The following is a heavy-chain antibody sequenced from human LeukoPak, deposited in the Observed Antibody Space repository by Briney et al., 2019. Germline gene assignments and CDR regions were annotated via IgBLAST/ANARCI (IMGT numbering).Heavy chain of an antibody. CDR3: ARDWGSSGWYNWFDP. Sequence: AGGSLRLSCAASGFTFSSYWMNWVRQAPGKGLVWVSRIASDGSSTTYADSVKGRFSISRDNAKNTLYLQMNSLRVEDTAVYYCARDWGSSGWYNWFDPWGQGTLVTVSS. CDR2: IASDGSST. CDR1: GFTFSSYW. V-gene: IGHV3-74*01. J-gene: IGHJ5*02. D-gene: IGHD6-19*01.